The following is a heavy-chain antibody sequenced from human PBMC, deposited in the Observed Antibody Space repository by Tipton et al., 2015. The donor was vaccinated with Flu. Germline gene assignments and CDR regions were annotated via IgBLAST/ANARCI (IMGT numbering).Heavy chain of an antibody. V-gene: IGHV3-73*01. CDR1: GFAFSGSA. D-gene: IGHD6-13*01. CDR3: TVAAAGSDYYYYYGMDV. J-gene: IGHJ6*02. CDR2: IRSKANSYAT. Sequence: SLRLSCAASGFAFSGSAMHWVRQASGKGLEWVGRIRSKANSYATAYVASVKGRFTISRDDSENTAYLQMNSLKTEDTAVYYCTVAAAGSDYYYYYGMDVWGQGTTVTVSS.